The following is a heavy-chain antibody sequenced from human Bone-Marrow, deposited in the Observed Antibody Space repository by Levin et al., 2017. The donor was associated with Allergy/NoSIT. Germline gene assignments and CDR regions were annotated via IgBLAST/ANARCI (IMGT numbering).Heavy chain of an antibody. V-gene: IGHV3-11*01. Sequence: GSLRLSCAASGFAFSDYFLSWIRQAPGKGLEWISYISTNENTIYYADSVKGRFTISRDNAKNSLYLQMNSLRAEDTAVYFCARDSDSGYFDLWGRGTLVTVSS. CDR2: ISTNENTI. CDR1: GFAFSDYF. D-gene: IGHD3-10*01. J-gene: IGHJ2*01. CDR3: ARDSDSGYFDL.